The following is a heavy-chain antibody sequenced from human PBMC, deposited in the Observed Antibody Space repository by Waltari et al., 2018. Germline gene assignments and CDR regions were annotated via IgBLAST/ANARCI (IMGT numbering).Heavy chain of an antibody. D-gene: IGHD6-19*01. V-gene: IGHV3-33*01. Sequence: QVQLVESGGGVVQPGRSLRLSCAASGFTLRRYGVPWVRQAPDKGLEGVAIIWYDGSKKYYADSVKGRFTISKDNSNNTLYLQMNSLRAEDTAVYYCARTGNGHSSGWYSGDYWGQGTLVTVSS. CDR2: IWYDGSKK. CDR1: GFTLRRYG. CDR3: ARTGNGHSSGWYSGDY. J-gene: IGHJ4*02.